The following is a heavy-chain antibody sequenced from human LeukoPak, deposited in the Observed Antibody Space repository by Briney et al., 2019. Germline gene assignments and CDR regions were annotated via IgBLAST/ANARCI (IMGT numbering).Heavy chain of an antibody. D-gene: IGHD3-3*01. Sequence: ASVKVSCKASGYSFTSYAMHWVRQAPGQRLEWMGWINTGNGNTKYSQKFQGRVTITADESTTTAYMELSSLRSDDTAVYYCARGDYYDFRRGAFDIWGQGTLVTVSS. CDR3: ARGDYYDFRRGAFDI. V-gene: IGHV1-3*04. CDR1: GYSFTSYA. J-gene: IGHJ3*02. CDR2: INTGNGNT.